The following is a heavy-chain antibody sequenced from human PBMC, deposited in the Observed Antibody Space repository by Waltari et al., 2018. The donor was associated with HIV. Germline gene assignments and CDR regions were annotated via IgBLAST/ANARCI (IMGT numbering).Heavy chain of an antibody. CDR2: INPNSGGT. Sequence: QVPLVQSGAEVKKPGASVKVSCKASGSTFTGDYMHRVRRAPGQGLEWMGRINPNSGGTNYAQKFQGRVTMTRDTSISTAYMELSRLRSDDTAVYYCASCSGGSCSLAFDIWGQGTMVTVSS. D-gene: IGHD2-15*01. CDR1: GSTFTGDY. J-gene: IGHJ3*02. V-gene: IGHV1-2*06. CDR3: ASCSGGSCSLAFDI.